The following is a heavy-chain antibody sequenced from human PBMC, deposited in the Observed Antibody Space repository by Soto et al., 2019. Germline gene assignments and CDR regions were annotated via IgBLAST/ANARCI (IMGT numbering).Heavy chain of an antibody. CDR2: IWYDGSNK. D-gene: IGHD1-20*01. J-gene: IGHJ3*02. Sequence: QVQLVESGGGVVQPGRSLRLSCAASGFTFSSYGMHWVRQAPGKGLEWVAVIWYDGSNKYYTDSVKGRFTISRDNSKNTLYLQMNSLRAEDTAVYYCAREPHNWNDASDAFDIWGQGTMVTVSS. CDR1: GFTFSSYG. V-gene: IGHV3-33*01. CDR3: AREPHNWNDASDAFDI.